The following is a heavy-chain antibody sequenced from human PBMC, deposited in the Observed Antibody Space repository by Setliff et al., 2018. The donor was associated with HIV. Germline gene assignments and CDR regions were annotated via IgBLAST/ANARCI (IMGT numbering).Heavy chain of an antibody. D-gene: IGHD5-18*01. CDR2: INQLGSER. CDR1: GFTFSGHW. V-gene: IGHV3-7*03. CDR3: AKSPNRYSPLDWFDP. J-gene: IGHJ5*02. Sequence: PGGSLRLSCEVSGFTFSGHWMTWVRQAPGKGLESVANINQLGSERYYADSVKGRFTISRDNAKNSLYLQMNSLRSEDTALYYCAKSPNRYSPLDWFDPWGQGTLVTVSS.